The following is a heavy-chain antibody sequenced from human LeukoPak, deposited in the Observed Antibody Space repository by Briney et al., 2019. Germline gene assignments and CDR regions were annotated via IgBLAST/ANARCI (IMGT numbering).Heavy chain of an antibody. CDR3: ARDGYCTNGVCYGWFDP. V-gene: IGHV3-21*01. CDR2: ISSSSSYI. D-gene: IGHD2-8*01. J-gene: IGHJ5*02. Sequence: GGSLRLSCGASGFTFSSYSMNWVRQAPGKGLEWVSSISSSSSYIYYADSVKGRFTISRDNAKNSLYLQMNSLRAEDTAVYYCARDGYCTNGVCYGWFDPWGQGTLVTVSS. CDR1: GFTFSSYS.